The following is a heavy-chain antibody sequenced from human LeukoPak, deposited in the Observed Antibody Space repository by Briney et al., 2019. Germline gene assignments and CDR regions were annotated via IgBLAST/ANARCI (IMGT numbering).Heavy chain of an antibody. CDR3: ARRNIYPYYYDSSGYLTSDAFDI. V-gene: IGHV4-30-2*01. J-gene: IGHJ3*02. Sequence: PSETLSLTCTVSGGSISSGGYYWSWMRQPPGKGLEWIGYIYHSGSTNYNPSLKSRVTISVDKSKNQFYLKLSSVTAADTAVYYCARRNIYPYYYDSSGYLTSDAFDIWGQGTMVTVSS. CDR1: GGSISSGGYY. CDR2: IYHSGST. D-gene: IGHD3-22*01.